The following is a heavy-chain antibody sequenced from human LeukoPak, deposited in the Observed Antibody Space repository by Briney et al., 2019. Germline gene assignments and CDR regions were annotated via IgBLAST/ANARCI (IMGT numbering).Heavy chain of an antibody. V-gene: IGHV1-18*01. CDR2: ISAYNGNT. CDR1: GYTFTSYG. CDR3: AGRRIHPRYCSGGSCYSDNYYYYYMDV. Sequence: GASVKVSCKASGYTFTSYGISWVRQAPGQGLEWMGWISAYNGNTNYAQKLQGRVTMTTDTSTSTAYMELRSLRSDDTAVYYCAGRRIHPRYCSGGSCYSDNYYYYYMDVWGKGTTVTISS. D-gene: IGHD2-15*01. J-gene: IGHJ6*03.